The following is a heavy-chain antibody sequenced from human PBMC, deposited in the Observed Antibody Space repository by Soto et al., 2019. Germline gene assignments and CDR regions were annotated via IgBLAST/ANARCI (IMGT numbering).Heavy chain of an antibody. Sequence: VQLVESGGGVVQPGRSLRLSCAASGFTFSDYGMHWVRQAPGKGLEWVAVISYDGSTKYYADSVKGRFTISRDNSKNTLYLQMNSLRAEDTAVYYCAKVLSLIAAAVFSPLHYWGQGTLVTVSS. D-gene: IGHD6-13*01. CDR1: GFTFSDYG. CDR3: AKVLSLIAAAVFSPLHY. V-gene: IGHV3-30*18. CDR2: ISYDGSTK. J-gene: IGHJ4*02.